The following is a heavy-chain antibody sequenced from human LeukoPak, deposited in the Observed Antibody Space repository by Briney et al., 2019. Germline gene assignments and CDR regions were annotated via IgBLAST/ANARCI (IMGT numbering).Heavy chain of an antibody. J-gene: IGHJ4*02. Sequence: SETLSLTCTVSGGSIRSYYWSWIRQPAGKGLEWTGRSYTSGSTNYNPSLKSRVTMSVDTSKNQFSLKLSSVTAADTAVYYCAREGDGLWFGEHHFDYWGQGTLVTVSS. V-gene: IGHV4-4*07. CDR3: AREGDGLWFGEHHFDY. CDR1: GGSIRSYY. D-gene: IGHD3-10*01. CDR2: SYTSGST.